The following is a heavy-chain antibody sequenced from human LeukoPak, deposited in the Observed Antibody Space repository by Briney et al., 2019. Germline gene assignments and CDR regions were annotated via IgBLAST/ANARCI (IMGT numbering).Heavy chain of an antibody. CDR2: IYPGDSDT. J-gene: IGHJ4*02. Sequence: GESLKIFLKGSGYSFTSYWIGWVRQMPGKGLEWMGIIYPGDSDTRYSPSFQGQVTISADKSISTAYLQWSSLKASDTAIYYCARSYCSGGSCYDYWGQGTLVTVSS. CDR1: GYSFTSYW. CDR3: ARSYCSGGSCYDY. V-gene: IGHV5-51*01. D-gene: IGHD2-15*01.